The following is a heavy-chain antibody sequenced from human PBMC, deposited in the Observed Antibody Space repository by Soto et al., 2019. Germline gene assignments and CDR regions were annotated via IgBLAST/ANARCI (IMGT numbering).Heavy chain of an antibody. Sequence: GGSLRLSCAASGFTFSSYGMHWVRQAPGKGLEWVAVISYDGSNRYYADSVKGRFTISRDNSKNTLYLQMNSLRAEDTAVYYCANDYYDSSGYYGWYFDLWGRGTLVTVST. D-gene: IGHD3-22*01. V-gene: IGHV3-30*18. CDR2: ISYDGSNR. J-gene: IGHJ2*01. CDR1: GFTFSSYG. CDR3: ANDYYDSSGYYGWYFDL.